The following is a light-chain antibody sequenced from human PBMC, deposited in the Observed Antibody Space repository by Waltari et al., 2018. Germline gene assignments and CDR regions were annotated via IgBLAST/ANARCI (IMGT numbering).Light chain of an antibody. Sequence: SYELTQPPSVSVSPGQTASITCSGDKLGDKYACWYQQKPGQFPVVVIYQDRKRPSGLPERFSGSRAGNTATLTISGTQAMDEADYYCQAWDSSTYVVFGGGTKLTVL. V-gene: IGLV3-1*01. CDR2: QDR. J-gene: IGLJ2*01. CDR1: KLGDKY. CDR3: QAWDSSTYVV.